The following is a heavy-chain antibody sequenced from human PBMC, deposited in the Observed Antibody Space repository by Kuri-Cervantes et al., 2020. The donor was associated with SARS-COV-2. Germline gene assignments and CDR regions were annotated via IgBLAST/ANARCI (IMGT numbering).Heavy chain of an antibody. D-gene: IGHD2-2*01. Sequence: ASVKVSCKVSGYTFTELSMHWVRQAPGKGLEWMGGFDSEDGETIYAQKFQGRVTMTEDTSTDTAYMELSSLRSEDTAVYYCATGDQLLVGWFDPWGQGTLVTVSS. CDR2: FDSEDGET. CDR1: GYTFTELS. CDR3: ATGDQLLVGWFDP. J-gene: IGHJ5*02. V-gene: IGHV1-24*01.